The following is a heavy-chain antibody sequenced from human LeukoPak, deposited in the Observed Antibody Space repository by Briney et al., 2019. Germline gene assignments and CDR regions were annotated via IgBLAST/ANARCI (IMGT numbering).Heavy chain of an antibody. V-gene: IGHV3-30-3*01. CDR2: ISYDGSNK. CDR1: GFTFSSYA. J-gene: IGHJ4*02. Sequence: GGSLRLSCAASGFTFSSYAMHWVRQAPGKGLEWVAVISYDGSNKYYADSVKGRFTISRDNSKNTLYLQMNSLRAEDTAVYYCAREGGSGWYNYFDYWGQGTLVTVSS. CDR3: AREGGSGWYNYFDY. D-gene: IGHD6-19*01.